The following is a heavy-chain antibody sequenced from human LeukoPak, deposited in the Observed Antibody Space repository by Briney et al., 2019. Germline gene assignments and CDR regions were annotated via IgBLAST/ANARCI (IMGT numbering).Heavy chain of an antibody. V-gene: IGHV4-34*01. CDR2: INHSGST. D-gene: IGHD2-2*01. CDR1: GGSFSGYY. CDR3: SRRGRDCSSTSCYDY. J-gene: IGHJ4*02. Sequence: PSETLSLTCAVYGGSFSGYYWSWIRQPPGKGLEWIGEINHSGSTNYNPSLKSRVTISVDAYNNQSSLMLRSVTAADTAVYYCSRRGRDCSSTSCYDYWGQGTLVTVSS.